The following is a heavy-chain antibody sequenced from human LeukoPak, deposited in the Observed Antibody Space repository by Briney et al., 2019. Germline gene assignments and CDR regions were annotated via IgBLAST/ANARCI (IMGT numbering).Heavy chain of an antibody. CDR3: ATVSW. CDR1: GFSFSSSA. J-gene: IGHJ4*02. V-gene: IGHV3-30*02. Sequence: GGSLRLSCAASGFSFSSSAMHWVRQAPGKGLDWVAFIHYDGNNKYYADSVKGRFTISRDNSKNTVYLQMNSLRPEDTAVYYCATVSWWGQGTLVTVSS. CDR2: IHYDGNNK.